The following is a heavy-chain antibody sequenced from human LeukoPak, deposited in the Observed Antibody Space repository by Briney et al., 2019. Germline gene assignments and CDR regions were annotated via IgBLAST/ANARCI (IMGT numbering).Heavy chain of an antibody. J-gene: IGHJ4*02. D-gene: IGHD3-10*01. CDR3: ARAPGFWFGEFFDY. Sequence: GGSLRLSCAASGFTFSSYWMSWVRQAPGKGLEWVANIKQDGSEKYYVDSVKGRFTTSRDNAKNSLYLQMNSLRAEDTAVYYCARAPGFWFGEFFDYWGQGTLVTVSS. CDR1: GFTFSSYW. V-gene: IGHV3-7*03. CDR2: IKQDGSEK.